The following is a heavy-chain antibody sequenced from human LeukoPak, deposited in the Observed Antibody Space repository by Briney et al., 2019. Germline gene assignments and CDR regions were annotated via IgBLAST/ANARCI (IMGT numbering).Heavy chain of an antibody. J-gene: IGHJ6*03. CDR3: ARVRGNYYYYYYMDV. V-gene: IGHV3-53*01. Sequence: PGRSLRLSCAPAGFTVSTNYTSWVSQAPGKGLEWVSVIYSGGSRYYADSVKGRFTISRDNSKNPLYLQMNSLRAEDTAVYYCARVRGNYYYYYYMDVWGKGTTVTVSS. CDR2: IYSGGSR. D-gene: IGHD3-10*01. CDR1: GFTVSTNY.